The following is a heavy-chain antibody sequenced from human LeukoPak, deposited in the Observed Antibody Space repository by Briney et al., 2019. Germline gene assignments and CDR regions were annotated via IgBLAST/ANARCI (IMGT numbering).Heavy chain of an antibody. CDR1: GGSISSYY. CDR2: IYYSGST. J-gene: IGHJ4*02. V-gene: IGHV4-59*01. Sequence: SETLSLTCTVSGGSISSYYWSWIRQPPGKGLEWIGYIYYSGSTNYNPSLKSRVTISVDTSKNQFSLKLSSVTAADTAVYYCARANYDSSGFNYWGQGTLVTVSS. CDR3: ARANYDSSGFNY. D-gene: IGHD3-22*01.